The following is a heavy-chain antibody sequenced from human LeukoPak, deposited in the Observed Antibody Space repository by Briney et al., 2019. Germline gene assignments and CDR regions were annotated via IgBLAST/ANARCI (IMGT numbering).Heavy chain of an antibody. D-gene: IGHD2-2*01. CDR1: GFTFSDYY. CDR2: ISSSGNTI. CDR3: ARGMKVRNYYYYYYYMDV. V-gene: IGHV3-11*01. J-gene: IGHJ6*03. Sequence: MTGGSLRLSCAASGFTFSDYYMSWIRQAPGKGVEWVSYISSSGNTIYYTDSVKGRFTISRDNAKNSLYLQMNSLRAEDTAVYYCARGMKVRNYYYYYYYMDVWGKGTTVTVSS.